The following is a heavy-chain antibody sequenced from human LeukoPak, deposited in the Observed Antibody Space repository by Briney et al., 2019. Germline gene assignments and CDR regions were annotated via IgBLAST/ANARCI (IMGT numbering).Heavy chain of an antibody. D-gene: IGHD7-27*01. Sequence: KASETLSLTCTVSGGSINSGSYFWGWIRQPPGKGLEWIGSIYYSGSTHYNPSLKSRVTISSDTSRNQFSLKLSSVTAADTAVYYCTRDLGNWDIDYWGQGTLVTVSS. CDR3: TRDLGNWDIDY. J-gene: IGHJ4*02. V-gene: IGHV4-39*07. CDR1: GGSINSGSYF. CDR2: IYYSGST.